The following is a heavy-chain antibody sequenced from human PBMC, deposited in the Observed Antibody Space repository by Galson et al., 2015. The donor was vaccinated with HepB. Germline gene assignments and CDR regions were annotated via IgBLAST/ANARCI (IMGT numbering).Heavy chain of an antibody. D-gene: IGHD4/OR15-4a*01. J-gene: IGHJ3*02. CDR3: ARDPGAGAFDI. Sequence: SVKVSCKASGGTFSSYAISWVRQAPGQGLEWMGGIIPIFGTVNYAQKFQGRVTITADKSTSTAYMELSSLRSEDTAVYCCARDPGAGAFDIWGQGTMVTVSS. CDR2: IIPIFGTV. V-gene: IGHV1-69*06. CDR1: GGTFSSYA.